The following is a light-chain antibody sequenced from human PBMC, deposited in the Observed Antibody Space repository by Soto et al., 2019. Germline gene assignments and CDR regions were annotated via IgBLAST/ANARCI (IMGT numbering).Light chain of an antibody. CDR2: GAS. J-gene: IGKJ4*01. CDR1: QSAGTN. CDR3: QQYNNRPPLT. Sequence: EIVMTQSPVTLSVSPGGGATLSCRASQSAGTNLAWYQQQPGQPPRLLIYGASIRATGVPARFSGSGSGTEFTLTISSLQSEDFAVYYCQQYNNRPPLTFGGGTKVEIE. V-gene: IGKV3-15*01.